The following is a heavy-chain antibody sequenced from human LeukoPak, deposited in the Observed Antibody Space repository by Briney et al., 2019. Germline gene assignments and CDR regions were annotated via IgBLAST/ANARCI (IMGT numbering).Heavy chain of an antibody. CDR2: IYYSGST. V-gene: IGHV4-39*01. J-gene: IGHJ1*01. Sequence: SETLSLTCTVSGGSISSGSYYWSWIRQPPGKGLEWIGSIYYSGSTYYNPSLKSRVTISVDTSWNQFSLTLVSVTAADTGVYYCARRRYYDSTGYLDWGQGTLVFVST. D-gene: IGHD3-22*01. CDR3: ARRRYYDSTGYLD. CDR1: GGSISSGSYY.